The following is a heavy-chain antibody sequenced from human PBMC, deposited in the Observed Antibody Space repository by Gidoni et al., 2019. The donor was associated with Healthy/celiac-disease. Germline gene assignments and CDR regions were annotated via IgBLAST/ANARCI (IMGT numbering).Heavy chain of an antibody. D-gene: IGHD2-2*01. CDR2: IWYDGSNK. Sequence: QVQLVESGGGVVQPGRSLRLSCAASGFTFSSYGMHWVRQAPGKGLEWVAVIWYDGSNKYYADSVKGRFTISRDNSKNTLYLQMNSLRAEDTAVYYCARASPYCSSTSCSLGSYYYYGMDVWGQGTTVTVSS. V-gene: IGHV3-33*01. J-gene: IGHJ6*02. CDR3: ARASPYCSSTSCSLGSYYYYGMDV. CDR1: GFTFSSYG.